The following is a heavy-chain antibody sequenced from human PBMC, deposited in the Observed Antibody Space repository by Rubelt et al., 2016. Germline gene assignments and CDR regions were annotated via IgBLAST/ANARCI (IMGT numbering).Heavy chain of an antibody. J-gene: IGHJ4*02. CDR2: VHYGGSI. CDR1: GGSIHSGSSY. D-gene: IGHD4-17*01. V-gene: IGHV4-39*02. Sequence: QLQLQESGSGLVKPSQTLSLTCTVSGGSIHSGSSYWGWIRQPPGKGLEWMGSVHYGGSIYSNLPLTSRVAISVDMSKNQFSLQLNSVTAADTAVYYCARDDGDLFDYWGQGTLVTVSS. CDR3: ARDDGDLFDY.